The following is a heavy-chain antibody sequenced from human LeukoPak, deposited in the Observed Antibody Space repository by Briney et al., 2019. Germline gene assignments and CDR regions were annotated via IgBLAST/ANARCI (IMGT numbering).Heavy chain of an antibody. CDR2: TYYRSKWYN. CDR3: AMATMIESDAFDI. CDR1: GDSVSSNSAA. V-gene: IGHV6-1*01. D-gene: IGHD3-22*01. J-gene: IGHJ3*02. Sequence: SSQTLSLTCAIAGDSVSSNSAAWNWSRQSPSRGLEWLGRTYYRSKWYNDYAVSVKSRITINPDTSKNQFSLQLNSVTPEDTAVYYCAMATMIESDAFDIWGQGTMVTVSS.